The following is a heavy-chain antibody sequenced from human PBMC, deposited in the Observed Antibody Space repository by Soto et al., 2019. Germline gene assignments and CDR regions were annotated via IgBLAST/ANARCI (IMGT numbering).Heavy chain of an antibody. Sequence: EMQLVESGGGLVQPGRSLRLSCAASGFTFDDFAMHWVRQAPGKGLEWVSGINWNSGDIDYADSVRGRFTISRDNAKNALYLQMNSLRAADAALYYCVKDIGASGAYWYFDLWGRGTLVTVSS. CDR2: INWNSGDI. CDR3: VKDIGASGAYWYFDL. D-gene: IGHD2-8*02. V-gene: IGHV3-9*01. CDR1: GFTFDDFA. J-gene: IGHJ2*01.